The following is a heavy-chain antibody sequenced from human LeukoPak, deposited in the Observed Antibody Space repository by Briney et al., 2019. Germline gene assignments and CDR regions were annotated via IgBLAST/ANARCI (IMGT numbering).Heavy chain of an antibody. V-gene: IGHV4-59*06. J-gene: IGHJ4*02. CDR2: IYYGG. CDR3: ARDRDGYGHFDY. D-gene: IGHD5-24*01. CDR1: GGSINTYY. Sequence: PSETLSLTCTVSGGSINTYYWSWIRQHPGKGLEWIGYIYYGGSTYHTTHYNPSLKTRTIISVDTSKNQFSLRLSSVTVADTAVYYCARDRDGYGHFDYWGQGTLVTVSS.